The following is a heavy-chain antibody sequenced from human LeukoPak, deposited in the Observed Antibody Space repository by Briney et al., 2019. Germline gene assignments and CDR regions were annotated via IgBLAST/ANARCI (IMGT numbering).Heavy chain of an antibody. Sequence: RSGGSLRLSCAASGFTFSSYSMNWVRQAPGKGLEWVSSISSSSSYIYYADSVKGRFTISRDNAKNSLYLQMNSLRAEDTAVYYCARGVPAAIRAFDIWGQGTMVTVSS. CDR2: ISSSSSYI. J-gene: IGHJ3*02. CDR3: ARGVPAAIRAFDI. CDR1: GFTFSSYS. D-gene: IGHD2-2*01. V-gene: IGHV3-21*01.